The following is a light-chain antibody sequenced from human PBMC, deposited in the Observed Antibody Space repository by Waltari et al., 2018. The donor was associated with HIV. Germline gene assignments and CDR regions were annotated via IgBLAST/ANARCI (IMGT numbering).Light chain of an antibody. Sequence: EIVMTQSPATLSVSRGESATLSCMTSQNIGTILSWYQQTPAQAPRLLIYGASTRATGSPARFSGSGGGTEFTLAISSLQAEDFAVYYCQQYDTWPPKTFGQGTKVEIK. J-gene: IGKJ1*01. V-gene: IGKV3-15*01. CDR3: QQYDTWPPKT. CDR2: GAS. CDR1: QNIGTI.